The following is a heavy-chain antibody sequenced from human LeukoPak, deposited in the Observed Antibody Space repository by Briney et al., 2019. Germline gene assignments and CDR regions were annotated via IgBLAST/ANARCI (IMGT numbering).Heavy chain of an antibody. CDR3: ARDGESGYYLDY. J-gene: IGHJ4*02. D-gene: IGHD3-22*01. Sequence: PGGSLRLSCAASGFTFSSYGMHWVRQAPGKGLEWVAVIWYDGSNKYYADSVKGRFTISRDNSKNTLYLQMNSLRAEDTAVYYCARDGESGYYLDYWGQGTLVTVSS. CDR1: GFTFSSYG. CDR2: IWYDGSNK. V-gene: IGHV3-33*01.